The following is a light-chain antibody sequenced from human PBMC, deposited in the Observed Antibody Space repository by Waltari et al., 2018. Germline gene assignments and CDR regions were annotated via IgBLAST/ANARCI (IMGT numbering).Light chain of an antibody. CDR2: DAS. Sequence: EIVLTQSPGTLSLSPGERATFSCRASQSLGSTYLAWYQQKPGQAPRLLIYDASTRATGIPDRFSGSGSGTDFSLTISRLEPEDFAVYYCQQYGRSPWTFGQGTKVEIK. CDR3: QQYGRSPWT. CDR1: QSLGSTY. J-gene: IGKJ1*01. V-gene: IGKV3-20*01.